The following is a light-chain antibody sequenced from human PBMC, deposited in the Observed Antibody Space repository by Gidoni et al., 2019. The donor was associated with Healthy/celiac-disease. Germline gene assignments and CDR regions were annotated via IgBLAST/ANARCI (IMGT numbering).Light chain of an antibody. V-gene: IGKV1-5*03. Sequence: DIQITHSPSTLSASVGDRVTITCRASQSISSWLAWYQQKPGKAPKRLIYKASSLESGVPSRCSGSGSGTEFTLTISSLQPDDFATYYCQQYNSYSPTFGQGTKVEIK. CDR3: QQYNSYSPT. CDR1: QSISSW. J-gene: IGKJ1*01. CDR2: KAS.